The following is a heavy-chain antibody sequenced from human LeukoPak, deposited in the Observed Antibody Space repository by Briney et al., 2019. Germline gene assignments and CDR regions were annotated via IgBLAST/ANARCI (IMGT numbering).Heavy chain of an antibody. Sequence: PGGSLTLSCVASGFTFRTYAMSWVRHTPWMELEWVSAISGSDPGTYHADSVKGRFTISRDNSKNTLYPQMNNLRAGDTAIYFCEKAPLGSCTGARCYSLDAWGKGTTVSVSS. CDR3: EKAPLGSCTGARCYSLDA. CDR1: GFTFRTYA. J-gene: IGHJ6*03. D-gene: IGHD2-8*02. CDR2: ISGSDPGT. V-gene: IGHV3-23*01.